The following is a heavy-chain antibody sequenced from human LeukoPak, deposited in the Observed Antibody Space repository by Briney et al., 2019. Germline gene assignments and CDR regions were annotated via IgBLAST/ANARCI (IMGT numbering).Heavy chain of an antibody. CDR1: GGSISSSSYY. D-gene: IGHD6-19*01. J-gene: IGHJ4*02. Sequence: SETLSLTCTVSGGSISSSSYYWGWIRQPPGKGLEWIGSIYYSGSTYYNPSLKSRVTTSVDTSKNQFSLKLSSVTAADTAVYYCARHLAVAVDYWGQGTLVTVSS. CDR2: IYYSGST. CDR3: ARHLAVAVDY. V-gene: IGHV4-39*01.